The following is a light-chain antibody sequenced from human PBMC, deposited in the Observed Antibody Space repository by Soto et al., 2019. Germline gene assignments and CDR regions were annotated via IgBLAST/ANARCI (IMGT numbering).Light chain of an antibody. Sequence: EIVMTQSPATLSVSPGERATLSCRASQSVGSNLAWYQQKPGQAPRLLIYGASTRATDIPARFSGSESGTEFTLTISSLQSEDFAVYYCQQYNNWPPGTFGQGTKVEIK. CDR2: GAS. CDR1: QSVGSN. V-gene: IGKV3-15*01. CDR3: QQYNNWPPGT. J-gene: IGKJ1*01.